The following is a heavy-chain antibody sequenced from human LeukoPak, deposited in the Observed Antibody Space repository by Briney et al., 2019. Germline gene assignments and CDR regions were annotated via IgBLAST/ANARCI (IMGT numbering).Heavy chain of an antibody. V-gene: IGHV4-59*01. J-gene: IGHJ6*02. D-gene: IGHD3-22*01. CDR1: GGSISSYY. CDR3: ARDLIDYYYGMDV. Sequence: SETLSLTCTVSGGSISSYYWSWIRQPPGKGLEWIGYIYYRGSTNYNPSLKSRVTISVDTSKNQFSLKLSSVTAADTAVYYCARDLIDYYYGMDVWGQGTTVTVSS. CDR2: IYYRGST.